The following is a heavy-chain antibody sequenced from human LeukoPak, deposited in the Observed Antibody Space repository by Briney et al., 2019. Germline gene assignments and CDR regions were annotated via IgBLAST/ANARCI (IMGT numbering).Heavy chain of an antibody. CDR2: ISSSSSYI. D-gene: IGHD3-10*01. CDR3: AGDYYGSGSYYSENWFDP. Sequence: PGGSLRLSCAASGFTFSSYSMNWVRQAPGKGLEWVSSISSSSSYIYYADSVKGRFTISRDNAKNSLYLQMNSLRAEDTAVYYCAGDYYGSGSYYSENWFDPWGQGTLVTVSS. J-gene: IGHJ5*02. V-gene: IGHV3-21*01. CDR1: GFTFSSYS.